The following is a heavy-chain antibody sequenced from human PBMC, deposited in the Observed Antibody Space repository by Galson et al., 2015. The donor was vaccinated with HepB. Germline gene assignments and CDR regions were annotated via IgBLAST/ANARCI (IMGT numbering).Heavy chain of an antibody. J-gene: IGHJ3*02. D-gene: IGHD3-3*01. CDR3: AREPVVIIENAFDI. Sequence: QVQLQESGPGLVKPSETLSLTCTVTGGSISSGGYYWSWIRQHPGKGLEWIGYIYYNPYLKSRVTISVDTSKNQFSLKLSSVTAADTAVYYCAREPVVIIENAFDIWGQGTMVPVSS. CDR2: IYY. V-gene: IGHV4-31*03. CDR1: GGSISSGGYY.